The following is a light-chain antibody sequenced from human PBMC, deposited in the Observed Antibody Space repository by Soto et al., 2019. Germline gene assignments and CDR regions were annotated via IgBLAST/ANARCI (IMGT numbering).Light chain of an antibody. V-gene: IGKV3-15*01. CDR2: GAS. J-gene: IGKJ1*01. Sequence: EIVMTQPPATLSVSPGERATLSCRASQSVSSNLAWYQQKPGQAPRLLMYGASTRATGIPARFSGSGSGTEFTLTISSLQSEDFAVYYCQQYNNWPRTFGQGTKVEI. CDR3: QQYNNWPRT. CDR1: QSVSSN.